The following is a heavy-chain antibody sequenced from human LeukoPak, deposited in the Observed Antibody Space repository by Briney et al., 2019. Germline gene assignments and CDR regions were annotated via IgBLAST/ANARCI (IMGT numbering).Heavy chain of an antibody. J-gene: IGHJ4*02. CDR1: GGSISRSGYS. V-gene: IGHV4-61*08. CDR2: IYYRVTS. Sequence: PSETLSLACAVSGGSISRSGYSWSWIRQPPGKGLEWIGYIYYRVTSDYNPSLKSRVTMSVDMSTRQISLKLSSVTAADTAVYYCARAVGGDGSGSLWGPGTLVTVSS. D-gene: IGHD3-10*01. CDR3: ARAVGGDGSGSL.